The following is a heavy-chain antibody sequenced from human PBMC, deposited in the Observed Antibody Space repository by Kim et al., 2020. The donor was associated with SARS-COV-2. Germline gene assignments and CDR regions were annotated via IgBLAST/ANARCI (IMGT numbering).Heavy chain of an antibody. V-gene: IGHV1-46*01. CDR2: INPSGGST. CDR3: ARDLYYYGSGSSAVNYYYYYGMDV. CDR1: GYTFTSYY. J-gene: IGHJ6*02. D-gene: IGHD3-10*01. Sequence: ASVKVSCKASGYTFTSYYMHWVRQAPGQGLEWMGIINPSGGSTSYAQKFQGRVTMTRDTSTSTVYMELSSLRSEDTAVYYCARDLYYYGSGSSAVNYYYYYGMDVWGQGTTVTVSS.